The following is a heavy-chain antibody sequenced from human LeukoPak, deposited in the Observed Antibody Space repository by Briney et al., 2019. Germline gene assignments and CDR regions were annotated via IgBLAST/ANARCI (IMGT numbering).Heavy chain of an antibody. J-gene: IGHJ6*04. Sequence: SETLSLTCGVSGGSFSSHYWTWIRQPPGKGLEWIGEINPRGSTNYNPSLESRVTVSADTSRNQLSLSLTSVTAADSAVSFCARGLRQGSAWSWGPKEKSYQYMDVWGTGTTVIVSS. CDR1: GGSFSSHY. V-gene: IGHV4-34*01. CDR3: ARGLRQGSAWSWGPKEKSYQYMDV. CDR2: INPRGST. D-gene: IGHD6-19*01.